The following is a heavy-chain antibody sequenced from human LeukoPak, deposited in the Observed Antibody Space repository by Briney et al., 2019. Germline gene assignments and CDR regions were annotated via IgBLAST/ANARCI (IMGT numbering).Heavy chain of an antibody. V-gene: IGHV4-59*01. Sequence: SETLSLTCTVSSGSISSYYRSWIRQPPGKGLEWIGYIYYSGSTNYNPSLKSRVTISVDTSKNQFSLKLSSVTAADTAVYYCARSAHMVRGVYFDYWGQGTLVTVSS. J-gene: IGHJ4*02. D-gene: IGHD3-10*01. CDR3: ARSAHMVRGVYFDY. CDR2: IYYSGST. CDR1: SGSISSYY.